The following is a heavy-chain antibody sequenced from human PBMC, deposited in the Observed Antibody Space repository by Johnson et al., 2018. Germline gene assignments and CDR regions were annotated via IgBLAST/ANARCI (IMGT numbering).Heavy chain of an antibody. Sequence: QVQLQQSGPGLVKPSQTLSLTCAISGDSVSSNSAAWNWIRQSPSRGLEWLGRTYYRSKWYNDYAVSVKRQIIINPDTSKNQFSLQLNSVTPEDTAVYYCASSSPSIALTGTGAFDIWGQGTMVTVSS. CDR2: TYYRSKWYN. J-gene: IGHJ3*02. CDR1: GDSVSSNSAA. D-gene: IGHD6-19*01. V-gene: IGHV6-1*01. CDR3: ASSSPSIALTGTGAFDI.